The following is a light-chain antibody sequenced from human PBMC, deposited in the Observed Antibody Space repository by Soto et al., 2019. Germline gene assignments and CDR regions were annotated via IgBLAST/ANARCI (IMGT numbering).Light chain of an antibody. J-gene: IGKJ4*01. CDR1: QSISSY. CDR3: PKSYRTPPLT. CDR2: AAS. Sequence: DIQMTQSPSSLSASVGDRVTITCRASQSISSYLNWYQQKPGKAPKLLIYAASSLQSWGPSRFSGSGSGKDFTLTLSSLQPEDFATYYFPKSYRTPPLTFGGGTKVEIK. V-gene: IGKV1-39*01.